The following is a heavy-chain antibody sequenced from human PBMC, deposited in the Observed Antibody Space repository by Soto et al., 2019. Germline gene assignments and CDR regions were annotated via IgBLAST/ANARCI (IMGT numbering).Heavy chain of an antibody. J-gene: IGHJ4*01. V-gene: IGHV1-69*13. Sequence: SVKVSCKASGYTFTSYGISWVRQAPGQGLEWMGGIIPIFGTANYAQKFQGRVTITADESTSTAYMELSSLRSEDTAVYYCTRAPTYYYDSSGPKFDYWG. CDR2: IIPIFGTA. D-gene: IGHD3-22*01. CDR3: TRAPTYYYDSSGPKFDY. CDR1: GYTFTSYG.